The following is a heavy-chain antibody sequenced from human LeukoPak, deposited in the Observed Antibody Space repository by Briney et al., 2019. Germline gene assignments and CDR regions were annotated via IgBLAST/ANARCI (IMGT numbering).Heavy chain of an antibody. Sequence: SETLSLTCTVSGGSISSSSYYWGWIRQPPGKGLEWIGSIYYTRSTYYNPSLKSRVTISVGTSKNQFSLKLTSVTAADTAVYYCARGVTMIVVGIHDWYFDLWGRGTLVTVSS. CDR3: ARGVTMIVVGIHDWYFDL. CDR2: IYYTRST. CDR1: GGSISSSSYY. J-gene: IGHJ2*01. V-gene: IGHV4-39*01. D-gene: IGHD3-22*01.